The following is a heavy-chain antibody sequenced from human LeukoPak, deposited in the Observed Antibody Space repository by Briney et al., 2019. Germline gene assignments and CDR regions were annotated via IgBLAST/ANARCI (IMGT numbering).Heavy chain of an antibody. CDR2: IIPILGMA. J-gene: IGHJ6*02. V-gene: IGHV1-69*04. CDR1: GGTCSSYA. D-gene: IGHD5-12*01. CDR3: ARAIVATYYYYGMDV. Sequence: SVKVSCKASGGTCSSYAISWVRQAPGQGLEWMGRIIPILGMANYAQKFQGRVTITADKSTSTAYMELSSLRSEDTAVYCCARAIVATYYYYGMDVWGQGTTVTVSS.